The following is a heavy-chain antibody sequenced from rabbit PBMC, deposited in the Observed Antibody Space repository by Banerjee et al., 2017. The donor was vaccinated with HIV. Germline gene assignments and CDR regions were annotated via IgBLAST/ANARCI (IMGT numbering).Heavy chain of an antibody. CDR3: ARETAAYAGATYTTGGDL. CDR1: GFDVSSNA. V-gene: IGHV1S40*01. J-gene: IGHJ4*01. D-gene: IGHD4-2*01. CDR2: ISSRGNT. Sequence: QSLEESGGDLVKPEGSLTLTCTASGFDVSSNAMSWVRQAPGKGLEWIGCISSRGNTYYASWAKGRFTISKTSSTTVTLQMTSLTAADTATYFCARETAAYAGATYTTGGDLWGPGTLVTVS.